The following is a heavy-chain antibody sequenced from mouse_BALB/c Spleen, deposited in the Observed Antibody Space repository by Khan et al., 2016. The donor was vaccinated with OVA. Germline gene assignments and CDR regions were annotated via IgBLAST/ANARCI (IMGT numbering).Heavy chain of an antibody. CDR2: IYTYTGEP. D-gene: IGHD2-10*01. Sequence: QIQLVQSGPEVKKPGETVKISCKASGHTFTKFCMNWVKQAPGQGLKWIGWIYTYTGEPTYADDFNGRFAFSLETSSSTAYLQISNLKHEDSATFFCARTPYFSYVLDNWGQGTSVTVSS. CDR1: GHTFTKFC. J-gene: IGHJ4*01. V-gene: IGHV9-3-1*01. CDR3: ARTPYFSYVLDN.